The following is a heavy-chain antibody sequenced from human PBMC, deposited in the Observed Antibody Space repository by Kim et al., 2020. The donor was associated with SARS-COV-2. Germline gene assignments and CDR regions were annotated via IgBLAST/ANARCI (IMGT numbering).Heavy chain of an antibody. J-gene: IGHJ4*02. CDR2: ISSSSSYI. CDR3: ARTVLINYEFWSGYYNDPGY. CDR1: GFTFSSYS. D-gene: IGHD3-3*01. V-gene: IGHV3-21*01. Sequence: GGSLRLSCAASGFTFSSYSMKWVSQAPGKGLEWVSSISSSSSYIYYADSVKGRFTISRDNAKNSLYLQMNSLRAEDTAVYYCARTVLINYEFWSGYYNDPGYWGQGTLVTVSS.